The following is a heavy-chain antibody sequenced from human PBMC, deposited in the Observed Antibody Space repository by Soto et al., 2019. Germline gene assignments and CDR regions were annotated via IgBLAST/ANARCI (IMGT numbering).Heavy chain of an antibody. CDR2: ISSSGSST. CDR3: ARSGDYGDYGVY. D-gene: IGHD4-17*01. J-gene: IGHJ4*02. Sequence: EVQLVESGGGLVQPGGSLRLSCAASGFTFSSYLMHWVRQAPGKGLEYVSAISSSGSSTYYANSVKGRFTISRDNSKNMLYLQMGSLRVEDMAVYYCARSGDYGDYGVYWGQVTLVTVSS. V-gene: IGHV3-64*01. CDR1: GFTFSSYL.